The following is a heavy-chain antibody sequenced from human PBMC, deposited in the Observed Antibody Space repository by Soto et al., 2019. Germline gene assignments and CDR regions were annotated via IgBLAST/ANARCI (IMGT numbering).Heavy chain of an antibody. CDR2: ISYDGSNK. Sequence: GGSLRLSCAASGFTFSSYGMHWVRQAPGKGLEWVAVISYDGSNKYYADSVKGRFTISRDNSKNTLYLQMNSLRAEDTAVYYCAKGILRYYGSESRRAFDIWGQGTTVTVSS. CDR1: GFTFSSYG. V-gene: IGHV3-30*18. CDR3: AKGILRYYGSESRRAFDI. J-gene: IGHJ3*02. D-gene: IGHD3-10*01.